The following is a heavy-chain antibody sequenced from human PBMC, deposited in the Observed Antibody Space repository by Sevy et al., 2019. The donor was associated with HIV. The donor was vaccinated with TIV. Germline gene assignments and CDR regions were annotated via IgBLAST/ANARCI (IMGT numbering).Heavy chain of an antibody. J-gene: IGHJ4*02. CDR2: ISGSGGSGDKT. V-gene: IGHV3-23*01. D-gene: IGHD3-22*01. CDR3: ARKYDSSGYFDY. CDR1: GFTFSSYA. Sequence: VGSLRLSCAASGFTFSSYAMNWVRQAPGKGLEWVSGISGSGGSGDKTNYADSVKGRFTISRDDSKNSLYLQLNSLRAEDTAICYCARKYDSSGYFDYWGPGTLVTVSS.